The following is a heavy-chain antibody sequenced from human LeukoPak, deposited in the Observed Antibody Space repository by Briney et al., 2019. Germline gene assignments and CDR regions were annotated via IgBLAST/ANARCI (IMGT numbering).Heavy chain of an antibody. Sequence: GGSLRLSCAASGFPFSSYAMNWVRQAPGKGLEWVAVISNDGHFKYYADSVKGRFTISRDNSKSTLFLQMNSLTIEDTAVYYCARETRLPHNDILINRRAFDIWGQGAILTVSS. J-gene: IGHJ3*02. CDR3: ARETRLPHNDILINRRAFDI. V-gene: IGHV3-30-3*01. D-gene: IGHD3-9*01. CDR1: GFPFSSYA. CDR2: ISNDGHFK.